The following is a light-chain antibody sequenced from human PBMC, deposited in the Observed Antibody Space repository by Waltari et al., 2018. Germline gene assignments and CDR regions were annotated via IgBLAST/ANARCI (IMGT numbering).Light chain of an antibody. J-gene: IGKJ4*01. V-gene: IGKV3-11*01. CDR3: QQRYA. CDR2: DAS. CDR1: QDVNEY. Sequence: EIVLTQSPATLSLSPGQRAALSCRASQDVNEYIAWYQQKPGQPPRLLIYDASKRATGIPGRFSGSGSGTDFTLTISTLEPEDFGVYYCQQRYAFGGGTKVEI.